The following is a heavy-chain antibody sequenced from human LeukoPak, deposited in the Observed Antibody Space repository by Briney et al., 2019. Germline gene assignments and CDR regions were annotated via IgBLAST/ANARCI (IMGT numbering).Heavy chain of an antibody. CDR3: ARASGPFDD. CDR2: IWNDGSNK. V-gene: IGHV3-33*01. J-gene: IGHJ4*02. Sequence: GGSLRLSCAASGFTFSVYGMHWVRQAPGKGLEWVGVIWNDGSNKYYADSVKGRFTISRDNSKNTLYLQMNSLRAEDTAVYSCARASGPFDDWGRGTLVTVSS. CDR1: GFTFSVYG. D-gene: IGHD3-10*01.